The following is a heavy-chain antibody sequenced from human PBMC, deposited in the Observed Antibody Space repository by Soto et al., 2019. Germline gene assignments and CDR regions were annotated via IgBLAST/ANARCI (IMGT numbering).Heavy chain of an antibody. Sequence: SETLSLTCTVSGGSISSSSYYWGWIRQPPGKGLEWIGSIYYSGSTYYNPSLKSRVTISVDTSKNQFSLKLSSVTAADTAVYYCVRLRSDCSGGSCYPKQYYYGMDVWGQGTTVTVSS. V-gene: IGHV4-39*01. CDR2: IYYSGST. D-gene: IGHD2-15*01. J-gene: IGHJ6*02. CDR1: GGSISSSSYY. CDR3: VRLRSDCSGGSCYPKQYYYGMDV.